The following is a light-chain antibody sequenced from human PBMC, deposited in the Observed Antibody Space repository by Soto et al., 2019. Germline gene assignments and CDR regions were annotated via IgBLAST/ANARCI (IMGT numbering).Light chain of an antibody. CDR2: EVT. CDR3: SSHTSGSTRV. Sequence: QSVLTQPASVSGSPLQSIAISCTGTSSDVGGYDYVSWYQQQPDKAPKLMIYEVTKRPSGVSNRFSGSKSGNTASLTISGLQAEDEADYYCSSHTSGSTRVFGTGTKVTVL. J-gene: IGLJ1*01. CDR1: SSDVGGYDY. V-gene: IGLV2-14*01.